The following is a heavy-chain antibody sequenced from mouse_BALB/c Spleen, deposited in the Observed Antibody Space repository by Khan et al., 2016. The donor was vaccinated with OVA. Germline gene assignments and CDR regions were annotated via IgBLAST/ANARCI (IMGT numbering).Heavy chain of an antibody. J-gene: IGHJ3*01. Sequence: EVKLVESGGDLVKPGGSLKLSCAASGFTFSTYGMSWVRQSPDKRLEWVATISSGGSYPYYPDNVKGRFTISRDNAKNTLYLQMSSLKSEDTAMYYCARLAYYYNSEGFAYWGQGTLVTVSA. D-gene: IGHD1-1*01. CDR3: ARLAYYYNSEGFAY. V-gene: IGHV5-6*02. CDR2: ISSGGSYP. CDR1: GFTFSTYG.